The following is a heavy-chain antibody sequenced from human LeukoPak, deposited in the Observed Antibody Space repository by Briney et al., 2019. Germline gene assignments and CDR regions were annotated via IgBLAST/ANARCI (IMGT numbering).Heavy chain of an antibody. CDR2: ISSSSSYI. Sequence: GGSLRLSCTASGFSFSTYGMHWLRQAPGKGLEWVSSISSSSSYIYYADSVKGRSTISRDNAKNSLYLQMNSLRAEDTAVYYCAKDPHPYSSSWPIIYYFDYWGQGTLVTVSS. J-gene: IGHJ4*02. D-gene: IGHD6-13*01. V-gene: IGHV3-21*01. CDR3: AKDPHPYSSSWPIIYYFDY. CDR1: GFSFSTYG.